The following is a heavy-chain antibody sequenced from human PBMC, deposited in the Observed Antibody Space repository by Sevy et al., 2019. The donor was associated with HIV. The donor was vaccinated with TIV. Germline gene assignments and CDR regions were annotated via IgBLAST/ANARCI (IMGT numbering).Heavy chain of an antibody. Sequence: GGSLRLSCVASGFXLNSYAMXWVRQAPGKGLEWVSDISXTGARTNYADSVVGRFTISRDNSKNTLYLQMNSLRAEDTAIYYCARDGXNWXXFDRXGXXTLVTVSS. J-gene: IGHJ5*02. CDR1: GFXLNSYA. D-gene: IGHD1-1*01. CDR2: ISXTGART. CDR3: ARDGXNWXXFDR. V-gene: IGHV3-23*01.